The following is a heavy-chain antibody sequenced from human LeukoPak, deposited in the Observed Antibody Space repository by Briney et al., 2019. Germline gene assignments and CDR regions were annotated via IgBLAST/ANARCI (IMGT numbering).Heavy chain of an antibody. J-gene: IGHJ4*02. D-gene: IGHD6-19*01. Sequence: ASVKVSCKASGYAFTGYYMHWVRQAPGQGLEWMGWINPNSGGTNYAQKFQGRVTMTRDTSISTAYMELSRLRSDDTAVYYCARDRRYSSGLNYFDYWGQGTLVTVSS. V-gene: IGHV1-2*02. CDR1: GYAFTGYY. CDR3: ARDRRYSSGLNYFDY. CDR2: INPNSGGT.